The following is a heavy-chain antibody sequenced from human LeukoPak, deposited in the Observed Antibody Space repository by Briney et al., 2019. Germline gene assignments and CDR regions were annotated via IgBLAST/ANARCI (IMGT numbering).Heavy chain of an antibody. CDR3: ARDVMILFGGDSNWFDP. Sequence: SETLSLTCTVSGGSISSSSYYWGWIRQPPGKGLEWIGSIYYSGSTYYNPSLKSRVTISVDTSKNQFSLKLNSVTAADTAVYYCARDVMILFGGDSNWFDPWGQGTLVTVSS. CDR2: IYYSGST. V-gene: IGHV4-39*07. D-gene: IGHD3-16*01. CDR1: GGSISSSSYY. J-gene: IGHJ5*02.